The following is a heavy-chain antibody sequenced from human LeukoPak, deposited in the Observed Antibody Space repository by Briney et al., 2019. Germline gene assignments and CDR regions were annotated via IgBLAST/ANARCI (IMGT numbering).Heavy chain of an antibody. V-gene: IGHV4-61*02. D-gene: IGHD7-27*01. CDR1: GDSISSRNYY. J-gene: IGHJ3*02. CDR3: ARDRAGDSFDI. Sequence: SETLSLTCTVSGDSISSRNYYWTWIRRPAGEGLEWIGRIYTSGNTNYNPSLKSQVTISMDTSKNQFSLNLNSVTAADTAVYYCARDRAGDSFDIWGQGTMVTVSS. CDR2: IYTSGNT.